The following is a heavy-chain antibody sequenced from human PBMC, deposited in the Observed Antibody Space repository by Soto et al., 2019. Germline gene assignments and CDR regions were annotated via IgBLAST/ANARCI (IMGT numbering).Heavy chain of an antibody. D-gene: IGHD3-10*01. V-gene: IGHV3-9*01. J-gene: IGHJ3*01. CDR3: TKRRSARPGFDAFDL. Sequence: PRGSLRLSCVASGFTFEDYSLHWVRQVPGKGLEWVAGISGNSGSPGYADSVRGRFTVSRDNAKNSLFLQMSSLSPEDTALYYCTKRRSARPGFDAFDLWGQGTMVTVSS. CDR2: ISGNSGSP. CDR1: GFTFEDYS.